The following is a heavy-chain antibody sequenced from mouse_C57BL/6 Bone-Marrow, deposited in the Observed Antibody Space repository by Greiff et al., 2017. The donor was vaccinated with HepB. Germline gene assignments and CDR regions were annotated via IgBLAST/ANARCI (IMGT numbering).Heavy chain of an antibody. CDR2: INSDGGST. D-gene: IGHD1-1*01. V-gene: IGHV5-2*03. Sequence: EVKVEESGGGLVQPGESLKLSCESNEYEFPSHDMSWVRKTPEKRLELVAAINSDGGSTYYPDTMERRFIISRDNTKKTLYLQMSSLRSEDTALYYCASPYYYGRARDYWGQGTTLTVSS. CDR3: ASPYYYGRARDY. J-gene: IGHJ2*01. CDR1: EYEFPSHD.